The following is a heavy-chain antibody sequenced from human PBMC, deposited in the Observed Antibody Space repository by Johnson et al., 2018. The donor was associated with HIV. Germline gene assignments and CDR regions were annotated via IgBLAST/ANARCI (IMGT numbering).Heavy chain of an antibody. V-gene: IGHV3-11*04. CDR2: ISSSGSTR. J-gene: IGHJ3*02. Sequence: QVQLVESGGGLVKPGGSLRLSCAASGFTFSDYYMSWIRQAPGKGLEWVSYISSSGSTRYYADSVKGRFTISTDNAKNSLSLQMHSLRAEDTALYHCARGGGDCGGDCFLGAFDIWGQGTMVTVSS. CDR3: ARGGGDCGGDCFLGAFDI. CDR1: GFTFSDYY. D-gene: IGHD2-21*01.